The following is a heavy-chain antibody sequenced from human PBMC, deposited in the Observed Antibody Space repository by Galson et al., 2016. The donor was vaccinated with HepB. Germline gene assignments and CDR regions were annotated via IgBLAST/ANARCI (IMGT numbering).Heavy chain of an antibody. Sequence: ETLSLTCTVAGGSISSSGYCWGWIRLPPGKGLEWIGRRYYSGSTYYSPSLKSRVTVSVDTSKNQFSLKLRFVTAADTAIYYCARRTRGTYSFHYWGQGTLVTVST. D-gene: IGHD1-26*01. CDR3: ARRTRGTYSFHY. V-gene: IGHV4-39*01. J-gene: IGHJ4*02. CDR1: GGSISSSGYC. CDR2: RYYSGST.